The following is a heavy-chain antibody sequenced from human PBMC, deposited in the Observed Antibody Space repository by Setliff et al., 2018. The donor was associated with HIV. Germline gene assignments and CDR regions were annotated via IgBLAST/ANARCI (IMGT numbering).Heavy chain of an antibody. CDR2: INAGNGNA. Sequence: ASVKVSCKTSGYTFTSHTLQWVRQAPGQGLEWMGWINAGNGNAKYSQKFQGRVTITRDTSATTAYMELSSLRSEDTAVYYCARDSRDIVVVIAPEPEPYYYYGMDVWGEGTTVTVSS. J-gene: IGHJ6*04. CDR3: ARDSRDIVVVIAPEPEPYYYYGMDV. CDR1: GYTFTSHT. V-gene: IGHV1-3*01. D-gene: IGHD2-15*01.